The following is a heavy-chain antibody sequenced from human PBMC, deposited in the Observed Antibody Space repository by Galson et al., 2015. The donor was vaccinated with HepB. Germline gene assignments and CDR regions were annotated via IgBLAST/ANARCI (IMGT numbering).Heavy chain of an antibody. V-gene: IGHV3-30*18. D-gene: IGHD3-3*01. CDR1: GFTFSSYG. Sequence: SLRLSCAASGFTFSSYGMHWVRQAPGKGLEWVAVISYDGSNKYYADSVKGRFTISRDNSKNTLYLQMNSLRAEDTAVYYCAKDRSYDFWSGYSRNWFDPWGQGTLVTVSS. J-gene: IGHJ5*02. CDR3: AKDRSYDFWSGYSRNWFDP. CDR2: ISYDGSNK.